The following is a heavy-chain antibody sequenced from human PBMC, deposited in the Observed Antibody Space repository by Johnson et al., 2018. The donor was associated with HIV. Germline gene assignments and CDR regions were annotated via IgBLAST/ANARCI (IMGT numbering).Heavy chain of an antibody. CDR2: INTGGST. CDR1: GFTVSSNY. V-gene: IGHV3-66*01. Sequence: MQLVESGGGLVQPGGSLRLSCAASGFTVSSNYMSWVRQAPGKGLEWVSLINTGGSTYYADSVKGRFTISRDNSKNTLYLQMNSLRAEDTAVYCCARDPFRDAFDIWGQGTMVTVSS. CDR3: ARDPFRDAFDI. J-gene: IGHJ3*02.